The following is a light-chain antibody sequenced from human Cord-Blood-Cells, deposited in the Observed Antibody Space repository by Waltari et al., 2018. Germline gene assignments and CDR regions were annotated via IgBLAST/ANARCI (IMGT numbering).Light chain of an antibody. V-gene: IGLV2-14*01. Sequence: QSALTQPASVSGSPGQSITISCTGTSSDVGGYNSVSWYQQLPGKAPKLMIYDVSNRPSGVSNRFSGSKSGNTASLTISGLQAEDEADYYCSSYTSSSRVFGGGTKLTVL. CDR3: SSYTSSSRV. J-gene: IGLJ2*01. CDR1: SSDVGGYNS. CDR2: DVS.